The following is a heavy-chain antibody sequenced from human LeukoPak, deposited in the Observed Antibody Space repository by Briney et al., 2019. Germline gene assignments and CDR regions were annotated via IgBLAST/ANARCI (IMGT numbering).Heavy chain of an antibody. CDR3: ARGAWYGSGSYGFDP. CDR1: GGSISSNSYS. D-gene: IGHD3-10*01. Sequence: SETLSLTCTVSGGSISSNSYSWGWLHQPPGKGLEWIGSIYYSGSTYYNPSLKSRVTISGDTSKNQFSLKLSSATAADTAVYYCARGAWYGSGSYGFDPWGQGTLVIVSS. V-gene: IGHV4-39*01. CDR2: IYYSGST. J-gene: IGHJ5*02.